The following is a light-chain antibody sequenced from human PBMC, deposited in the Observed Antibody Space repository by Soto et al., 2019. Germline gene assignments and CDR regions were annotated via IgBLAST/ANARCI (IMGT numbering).Light chain of an antibody. J-gene: IGKJ3*01. CDR1: QSGASNY. Sequence: EIVLIQSPATLSLSPGERATLSCRTSQSGASNYFAWFRHKPGQAPRLLIWAASNRATGIPDRFSGSGSGTDFILTISRVEPEDFAVYYCQQFGTSSLVTFGPGTKVDIK. CDR3: QQFGTSSLVT. V-gene: IGKV3-20*01. CDR2: AAS.